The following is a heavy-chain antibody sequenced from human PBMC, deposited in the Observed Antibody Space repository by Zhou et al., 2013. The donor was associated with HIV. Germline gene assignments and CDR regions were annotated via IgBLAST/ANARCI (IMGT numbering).Heavy chain of an antibody. CDR1: GGSISIGDYS. Sequence: QVQLQESGSGLVKPSQTLSLTCAVSGGSISIGDYSWSWIRQPPGKGLESIGYIYHSGSTYYNPSLKSRVTISLDRSKNQFSLKLTSVTAADTAVYYCARVHYYDTSGYYFYFDSWGQGTLVTVSS. J-gene: IGHJ4*02. CDR3: ARVHYYDTSGYYFYFDS. V-gene: IGHV4-30-2*01. CDR2: IYHSGST. D-gene: IGHD3-22*01.